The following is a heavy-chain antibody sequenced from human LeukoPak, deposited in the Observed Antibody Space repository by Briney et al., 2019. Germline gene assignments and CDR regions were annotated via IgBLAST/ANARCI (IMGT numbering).Heavy chain of an antibody. V-gene: IGHV4-61*02. D-gene: IGHD5-18*01. Sequence: SETLSLTCTVSGGSISSSSYYWGWIRQPPGKGLEWIGRIYTSGSTNYNPSLKSRVTISVDTSKNQFSLKLSSVTAADTAVYYCARDPGDTAMADNWFDPWGQGTLVTVSS. CDR2: IYTSGST. CDR1: GGSISSSSYY. J-gene: IGHJ5*02. CDR3: ARDPGDTAMADNWFDP.